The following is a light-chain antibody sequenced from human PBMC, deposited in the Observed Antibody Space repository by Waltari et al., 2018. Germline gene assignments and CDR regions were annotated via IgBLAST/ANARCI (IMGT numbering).Light chain of an antibody. CDR2: RGT. Sequence: QTVVTQEPSLSVSPAWTVPLTCALSSGSVSTTSYATWYQQTPGQPPRTLVYRGTSRSSGVPDRFSGSVLGNTVALTITGAQADDESNYYCSLYMGSGIWVFGGGTKLTVL. V-gene: IGLV8-61*01. J-gene: IGLJ3*02. CDR3: SLYMGSGIWV. CDR1: SGSVSTTSY.